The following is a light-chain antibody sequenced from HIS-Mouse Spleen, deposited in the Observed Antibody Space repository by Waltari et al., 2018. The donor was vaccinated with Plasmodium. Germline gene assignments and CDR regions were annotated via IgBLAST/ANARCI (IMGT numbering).Light chain of an antibody. CDR3: QQYYSYPLT. CDR2: AAS. V-gene: IGKV1-8*01. J-gene: IGKJ4*01. CDR1: QGISSY. Sequence: AIRMTQSPSSFSASTGDRVTITCRASQGISSYLAWYQQKPWKAPKLLIYAASTLQSGVPSSFSGSGSGTDFTLTISCLQSEDFATYYCQQYYSYPLTFGGGTKVEIK.